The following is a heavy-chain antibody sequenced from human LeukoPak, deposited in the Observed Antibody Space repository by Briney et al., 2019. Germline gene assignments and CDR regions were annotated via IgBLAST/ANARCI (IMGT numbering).Heavy chain of an antibody. CDR2: TNWDGGRT. V-gene: IGHV3-20*04. CDR1: GFTFDDYA. J-gene: IGHJ4*02. CDR3: ARDGLRRPPTPYCGGDCPLDY. D-gene: IGHD2-21*02. Sequence: GGSLRLSCAASGFTFDDYAMSWVRQTPGEGLEWVSGTNWDGGRTGYADSVKGRFTISRDSAKNSLYLQMNSLRAEDTAMYYCARDGLRRPPTPYCGGDCPLDYWGQGTLVSVSS.